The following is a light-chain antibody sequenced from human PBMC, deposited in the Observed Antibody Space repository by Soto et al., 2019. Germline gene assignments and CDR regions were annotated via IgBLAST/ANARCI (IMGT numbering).Light chain of an antibody. V-gene: IGLV3-21*04. Sequence: SYELTKPPSVSVAPGKTATITCGGHNVGSESVHWYQQRPGQAPVLVIYSDGDRPSAIPERFSGSKSGNTATLTIGRVEAGDEADYYCQVWDSSSDHVIFGGGTKVTVL. J-gene: IGLJ2*01. CDR2: SDG. CDR3: QVWDSSSDHVI. CDR1: NVGSES.